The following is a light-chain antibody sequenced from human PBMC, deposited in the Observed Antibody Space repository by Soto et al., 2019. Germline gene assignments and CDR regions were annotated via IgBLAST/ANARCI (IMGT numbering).Light chain of an antibody. CDR2: GAF. J-gene: IGKJ4*01. CDR3: QQYVTSPRLT. V-gene: IGKV3-20*01. Sequence: EIVLTQSPGTLSLSPGERATLSCRASQSVSSSYLAWYQQRPGQAPRLLIYGAFRSATGIPDRFSGSGSGTDFTLTISRLEPEDFAFYYCQQYVTSPRLTFGGGTKVEI. CDR1: QSVSSSY.